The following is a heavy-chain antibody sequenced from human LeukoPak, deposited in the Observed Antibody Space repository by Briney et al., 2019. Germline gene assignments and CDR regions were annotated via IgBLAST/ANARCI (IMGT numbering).Heavy chain of an antibody. CDR2: ISSSSSYI. Sequence: GGSLRLSCAASGFTFSSYSMNWVRQAPGKGLEWVSSISSSSSYIYYSDSVKGRFTISRDNAKNPLYLQMNSLRAEDTAVYYCARDGTPPGAFDIWGQGTMVTVSS. CDR1: GFTFSSYS. J-gene: IGHJ3*02. D-gene: IGHD1-26*01. CDR3: ARDGTPPGAFDI. V-gene: IGHV3-21*01.